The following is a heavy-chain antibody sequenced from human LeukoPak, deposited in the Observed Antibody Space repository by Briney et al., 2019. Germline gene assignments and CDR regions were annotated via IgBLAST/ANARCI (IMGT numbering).Heavy chain of an antibody. Sequence: SETLSLTCTVSGGSISSYYWSWIRQPPGKGLAWIGYIYYSGSTKYNPSLKSRVTISVDTSKNQFSLKLTSVTAADTAVYYCARLGIGVVPSAMLGDYYFDYWGQGTLVTVSS. CDR2: IYYSGST. V-gene: IGHV4-59*08. D-gene: IGHD2-2*01. CDR3: ARLGIGVVPSAMLGDYYFDY. CDR1: GGSISSYY. J-gene: IGHJ4*02.